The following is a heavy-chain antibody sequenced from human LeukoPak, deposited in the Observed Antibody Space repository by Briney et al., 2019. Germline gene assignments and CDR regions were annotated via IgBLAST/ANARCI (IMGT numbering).Heavy chain of an antibody. CDR1: GYTFTGYY. CDR3: AREGIAAAGTDWFDP. Sequence: ASVKVSCXASGYTFTGYYMHWVRQARGQGLEWMGRINPNSGGTNYAQKFQGRVTMTRDTSISTAYMELSRLRSDDTAVYYCAREGIAAAGTDWFDPWGQGTLVTVSS. D-gene: IGHD6-13*01. J-gene: IGHJ5*02. CDR2: INPNSGGT. V-gene: IGHV1-2*06.